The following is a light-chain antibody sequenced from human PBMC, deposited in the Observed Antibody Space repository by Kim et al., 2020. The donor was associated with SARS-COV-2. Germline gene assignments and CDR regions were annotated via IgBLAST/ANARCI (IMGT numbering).Light chain of an antibody. CDR3: QQCNNSPYS. CDR1: RMVSIY. J-gene: IGKJ2*03. V-gene: IGKV3-11*01. Sequence: ARLDGRHRRMVSIYLAWYQQKPGQAPGLLIYGASHSATEIPDGYSDSGSVTDFTLTISSLESEDFAVYYCQQCNNSPYSFGQGNKLYI. CDR2: GAS.